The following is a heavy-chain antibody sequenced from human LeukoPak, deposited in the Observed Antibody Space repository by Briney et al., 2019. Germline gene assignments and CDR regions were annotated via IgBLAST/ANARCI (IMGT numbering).Heavy chain of an antibody. J-gene: IGHJ4*02. V-gene: IGHV4-38-2*02. D-gene: IGHD1-26*01. CDR1: GYSISSGFY. CDR2: IFHSGST. Sequence: SETLTLTCSVSGYSISSGFYWGWIRQPPGKGLEWIGSIFHSGSTYYNPFLKSRVTISVGTSKNHFSLKLSSVTAADTAVYYCARDIASKGASRGGSDYWGQGTLVTVSS. CDR3: ARDIASKGASRGGSDY.